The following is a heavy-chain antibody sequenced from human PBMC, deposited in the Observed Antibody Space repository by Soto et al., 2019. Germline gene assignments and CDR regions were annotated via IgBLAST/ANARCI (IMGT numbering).Heavy chain of an antibody. CDR3: ARGGASSQWFNP. J-gene: IGHJ5*02. CDR2: INYSGTT. D-gene: IGHD2-15*01. Sequence: QVQLQESGPGLVKPSQTLSLTCTVSGDSIRGGYYWSWIRQQSGKGPEWIAFINYSGTTNYNPSLKSRVTISVDTSKNQFSLNLSSVTAADTAVYYCARGGASSQWFNPWGQGTLVTVSS. V-gene: IGHV4-31*03. CDR1: GDSIRGGYY.